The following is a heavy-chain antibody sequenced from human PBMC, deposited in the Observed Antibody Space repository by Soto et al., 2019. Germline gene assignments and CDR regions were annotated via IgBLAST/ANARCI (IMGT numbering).Heavy chain of an antibody. CDR3: ARRDYDILTGYYHYYYYYYMDV. CDR2: ISSSSSTI. CDR1: GFTFSSYS. Sequence: PGGSLRLSCAASGFTFSSYSMNWVRQAPGKGLEWVSYISSSSSTIYYADSVKGRFTISRDNAKNSLYLQMNSLRAEDTAVYYCARRDYDILTGYYHYYYYYYMDVWGKGTTVTVSS. D-gene: IGHD3-9*01. V-gene: IGHV3-48*01. J-gene: IGHJ6*03.